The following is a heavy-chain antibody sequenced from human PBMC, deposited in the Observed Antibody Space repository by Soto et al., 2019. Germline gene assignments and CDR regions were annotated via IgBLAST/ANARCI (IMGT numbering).Heavy chain of an antibody. CDR2: MNSDRTTT. CDR3: ARGPTGWFGYDY. D-gene: IGHD3-10*01. J-gene: IGHJ4*02. CDR1: GFTFSTSW. V-gene: IGHV3-74*01. Sequence: PGGSLRLSCAASGFTFSTSWMHWVRPVPGKGLVWVSRMNSDRTTTNYADSVKGRFTISRDNAKDTLYLQMSSLWAEDAAVYYCARGPTGWFGYDYWGRGTLVTVSS.